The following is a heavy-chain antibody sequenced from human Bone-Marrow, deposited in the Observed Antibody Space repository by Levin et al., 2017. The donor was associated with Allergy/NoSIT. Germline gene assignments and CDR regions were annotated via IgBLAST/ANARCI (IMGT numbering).Heavy chain of an antibody. CDR3: AKVRRGLDAFDI. D-gene: IGHD3/OR15-3a*01. V-gene: IGHV3-33*06. Sequence: GGSLRLSCAASGFTFSAFGMHWVRQAPGRGLEWVAVIWYDGSHKFYADSVKGRFTISRDNSNNTLYLHMNGLRAEDTALYYCAKVRRGLDAFDIWGQGTMVTVSS. CDR1: GFTFSAFG. J-gene: IGHJ3*02. CDR2: IWYDGSHK.